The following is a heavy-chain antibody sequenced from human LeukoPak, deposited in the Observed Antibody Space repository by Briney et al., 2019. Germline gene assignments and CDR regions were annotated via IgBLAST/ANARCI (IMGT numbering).Heavy chain of an antibody. CDR1: GXTXSXXX. J-gene: IGHJ6*02. CDR3: AREEQWLPPSVHSYYYGMDV. D-gene: IGHD6-19*01. Sequence: SXXAXGXTXSXXXMHWXXQAXGXXXXXXXVXXXDGSNKYYADSVKGRFTISRDNSKNTLYLQMNSLRAEDTAVYYCAREEQWLPPSVHSYYYGMDVWGQGTTVTVSS. V-gene: IGHV3-33*01. CDR2: XXXDGSNK.